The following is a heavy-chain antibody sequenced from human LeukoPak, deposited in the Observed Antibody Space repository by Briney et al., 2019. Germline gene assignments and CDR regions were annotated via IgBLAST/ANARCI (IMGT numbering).Heavy chain of an antibody. V-gene: IGHV1-69*06. J-gene: IGHJ5*02. D-gene: IGHD6-13*01. CDR2: IIPIFGTA. Sequence: ASVKVSCKASGGTFSSYAISWVRQAPVQGLEWMGGIIPIFGTANYAQKFQGRVTITADKSTSTAYMELSSLGSEDTAVYYCARALEQQLNWFDPWGQGTLVTVSS. CDR3: ARALEQQLNWFDP. CDR1: GGTFSSYA.